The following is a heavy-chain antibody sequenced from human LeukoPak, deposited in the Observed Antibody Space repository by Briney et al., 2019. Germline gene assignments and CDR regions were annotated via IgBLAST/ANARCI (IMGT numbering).Heavy chain of an antibody. CDR3: AREKYSSSSRAYYYYGMDV. CDR1: GFTFSSYG. J-gene: IGHJ6*02. V-gene: IGHV3-30*03. CDR2: ISYDGSNK. D-gene: IGHD6-6*01. Sequence: GGSLRLSCAASGFTFSSYGMHWVRQAPGKGLEWVAVISYDGSNKYYADSVKGRFTISRDNSKNTLYLQMNSLRAEDTAVYYCAREKYSSSSRAYYYYGMDVWGQGTTVTVSS.